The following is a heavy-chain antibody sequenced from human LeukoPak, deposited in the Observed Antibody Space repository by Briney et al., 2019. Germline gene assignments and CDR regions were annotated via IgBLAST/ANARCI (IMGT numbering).Heavy chain of an antibody. CDR2: IYYSGST. V-gene: IGHV4-59*08. Sequence: SETLSLTCTVSGGSISSYYWSWIRQPPGKGLEWIGYIYYSGSTNYNPSLKSRVTISVDTSKNQFTLKLSSVTAADTAVYYCATQVRPRAPIDYWGQGTLVTVSS. CDR1: GGSISSYY. CDR3: ATQVRPRAPIDY. J-gene: IGHJ4*02. D-gene: IGHD4/OR15-4a*01.